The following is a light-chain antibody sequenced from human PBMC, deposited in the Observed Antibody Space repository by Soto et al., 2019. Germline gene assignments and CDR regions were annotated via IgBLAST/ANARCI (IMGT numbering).Light chain of an antibody. J-gene: IGKJ2*01. V-gene: IGKV1-17*03. Sequence: DIQLTQSPSAMPASVGDRVTITCRASQGISNSLAWFQQKPGKVPTRLIYGASGLQSVVPSRFSGSGSGTEFTLTISSLQPEDFATYYCLQHNSYPFTFGQGTKLEIK. CDR2: GAS. CDR1: QGISNS. CDR3: LQHNSYPFT.